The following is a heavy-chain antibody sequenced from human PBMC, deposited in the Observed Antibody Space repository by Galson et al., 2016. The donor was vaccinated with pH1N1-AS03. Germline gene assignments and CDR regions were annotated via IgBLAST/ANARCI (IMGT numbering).Heavy chain of an antibody. CDR2: AYYRSKWYN. J-gene: IGHJ5*02. CDR3: ARGHYSSSFYWFYP. V-gene: IGHV6-1*01. Sequence: CAISGDSVSSNSAAWNWIRQSPSRGLEWLGRAYYRSKWYNDYAVSVKSRITINPDTSKNQLSLQLNSVTPEDTAAYYCARGHYSSSFYWFYPWGQETLVTVSS. CDR1: GDSVSSNSAA. D-gene: IGHD6-6*01.